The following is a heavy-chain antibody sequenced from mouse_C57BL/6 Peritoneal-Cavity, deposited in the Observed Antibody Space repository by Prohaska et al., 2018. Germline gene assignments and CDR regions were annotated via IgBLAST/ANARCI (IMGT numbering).Heavy chain of an antibody. J-gene: IGHJ2*01. CDR1: GFTFSSYG. CDR2: ISSGGSYT. CDR3: ARHYYGSSYYFDY. V-gene: IGHV5-6*01. Sequence: SGFTFSSYGMSWVRQTPDKRLEWVATISSGGSYTYYPDSVKGRFTISRDNAKNTLYLQMSSLKSEDTAMYYCARHYYGSSYYFDYLGQGTTLTVSS. D-gene: IGHD1-1*01.